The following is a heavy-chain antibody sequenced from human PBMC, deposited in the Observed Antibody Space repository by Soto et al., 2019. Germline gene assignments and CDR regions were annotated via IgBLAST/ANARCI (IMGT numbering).Heavy chain of an antibody. D-gene: IGHD6-13*01. J-gene: IGHJ5*02. CDR1: GGSISSGGYY. V-gene: IGHV4-31*03. CDR3: ARDLKHSSRWYGGQGCGWFDP. CDR2: IYYSGST. Sequence: QVQLQESGPGLVKPSQTLSLTCTVSGGSISSGGYYWSWIRQHPGKGREWIGYIYYSGSTYYNPSLKSRVTIPVDASKNQFSLKLSSGTAADTAVYYCARDLKHSSRWYGGQGCGWFDPWCQGTLVTVSS.